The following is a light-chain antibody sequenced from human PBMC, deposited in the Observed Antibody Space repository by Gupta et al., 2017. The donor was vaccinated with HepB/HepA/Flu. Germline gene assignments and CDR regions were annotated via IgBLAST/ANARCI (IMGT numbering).Light chain of an antibody. CDR3: CSDAGSSTLV. J-gene: IGLJ3*02. CDR1: SSDVGSYNL. Sequence: QSALPQPASVSGSPGQSFTIPCTGTSSDVGSYNLVSWYQQHPGKAPKLMIYEVSKRPSGGSNRFSGSKSGNTASLTISGRQAEDEADYYCCSDAGSSTLVFGGGTKLTVL. CDR2: EVS. V-gene: IGLV2-23*02.